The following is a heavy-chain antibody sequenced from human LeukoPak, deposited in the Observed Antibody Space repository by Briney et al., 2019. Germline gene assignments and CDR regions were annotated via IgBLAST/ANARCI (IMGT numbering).Heavy chain of an antibody. CDR2: ISWNSGTI. J-gene: IGHJ4*02. D-gene: IGHD5-18*01. CDR1: GFTFDDYA. V-gene: IGHV3-9*01. Sequence: PGRSLRLSCAASGFTFDDYAMHWVRQAPGKGLEWVSGISWNSGTIGHADSVKGRFTISRDNAKDSLYLQMNSLRTDDTALYYCARGLEKGYSYGIDYWGQGTLVIVSS. CDR3: ARGLEKGYSYGIDY.